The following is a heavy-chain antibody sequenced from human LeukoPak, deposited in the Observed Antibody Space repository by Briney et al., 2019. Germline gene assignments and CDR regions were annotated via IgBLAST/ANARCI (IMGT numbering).Heavy chain of an antibody. V-gene: IGHV4-39*07. Sequence: SETLSLTCTVSGGSISSSSYYWGWIRQPPGKGLEWIGSIYYSGSTYYNPSLKSRVTISVDTSKNQFSLKLSSVTAADTAVYYCARVVPLYNCSSTSCYTIRSVAVGYYFDYWGQGTLVTVSS. CDR1: GGSISSSSYY. J-gene: IGHJ4*02. CDR2: IYYSGST. D-gene: IGHD2-2*01. CDR3: ARVVPLYNCSSTSCYTIRSVAVGYYFDY.